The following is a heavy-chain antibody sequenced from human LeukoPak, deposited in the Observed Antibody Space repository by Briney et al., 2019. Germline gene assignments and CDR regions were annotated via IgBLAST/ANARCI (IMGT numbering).Heavy chain of an antibody. CDR1: GFTVSSNY. V-gene: IGHV3-53*01. J-gene: IGHJ4*02. D-gene: IGHD4-23*01. CDR3: ASSITGGKTYYFDY. CDR2: IYSGGST. Sequence: GGSLRLSCAASGFTVSSNYMSWVRQAPGKGLEWVSVIYSGGSTYYADSVKGRFTISRDNSKNTLYLQMNSLRAEDTAVYYCASSITGGKTYYFDYWGQGTLVTVSS.